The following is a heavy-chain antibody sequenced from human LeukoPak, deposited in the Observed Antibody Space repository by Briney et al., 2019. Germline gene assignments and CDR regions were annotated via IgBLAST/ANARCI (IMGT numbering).Heavy chain of an antibody. V-gene: IGHV4-34*01. Sequence: PSETLSLTCAVYGGSFSDYFWSWIRQPPGKGLEWIGEISHSGSTTYNPSLRSRVTISGDTSKKQFSLKLSSVTAADTAVYYCARDLDYGDYYGMDVWGQGTTVTVSS. D-gene: IGHD4-17*01. CDR2: ISHSGST. CDR3: ARDLDYGDYYGMDV. CDR1: GGSFSDYF. J-gene: IGHJ6*02.